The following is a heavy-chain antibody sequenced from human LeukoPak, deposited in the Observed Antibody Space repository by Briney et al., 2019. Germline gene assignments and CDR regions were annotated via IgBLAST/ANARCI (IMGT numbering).Heavy chain of an antibody. Sequence: RTGGSLRLSCAASGFTFSSYWMSWVRQAPGKGLEWVAIIKQDGSEKDYVDSVTGRFTISRDNAKNSLYLQMNSLRDEDTAVYYCARDTSAWRYGMDVWGQGTTVTVSS. J-gene: IGHJ6*02. D-gene: IGHD6-19*01. CDR1: GFTFSSYW. V-gene: IGHV3-7*01. CDR2: IKQDGSEK. CDR3: ARDTSAWRYGMDV.